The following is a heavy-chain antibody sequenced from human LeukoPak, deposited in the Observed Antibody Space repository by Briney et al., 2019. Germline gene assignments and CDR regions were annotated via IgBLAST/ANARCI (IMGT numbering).Heavy chain of an antibody. CDR2: INTRTGDT. CDR3: ARSGYRSGWAFDY. D-gene: IGHD6-19*01. J-gene: IGHJ4*02. V-gene: IGHV1-2*02. Sequence: ASVKVSCKTSGYTFINYYIHWVRQAPGQGLEWMGWINTRTGDTEYPQTFQGRIALTRHTSITTTYMDLTTLRCDDAAVYYCARSGYRSGWAFDYWGQGTLVTVSS. CDR1: GYTFINYY.